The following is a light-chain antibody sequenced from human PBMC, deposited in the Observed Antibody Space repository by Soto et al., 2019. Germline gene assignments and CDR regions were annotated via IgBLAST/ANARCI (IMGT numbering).Light chain of an antibody. CDR2: EVS. J-gene: IGLJ2*01. V-gene: IGLV2-14*01. CDR1: SSDVGGYNY. Sequence: QSALTQPASVSGSPGQSITISCTATSSDVGGYNYVSWYQQHPGKAPKLMIYEVSNRPSGVSNRFSGSKSDNTASLTISGLQAEDEADYYCSSYTSSSTLVFGVGTKLTVL. CDR3: SSYTSSSTLV.